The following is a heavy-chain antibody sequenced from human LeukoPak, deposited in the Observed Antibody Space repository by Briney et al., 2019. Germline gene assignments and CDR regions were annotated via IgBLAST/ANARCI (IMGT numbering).Heavy chain of an antibody. D-gene: IGHD2-15*01. V-gene: IGHV3-21*04. Sequence: GGSLRLSCAASGFTFSRHSINWVRQAPGKGLEWVSSISSSSSYIYYADSVKGRFTISRDNAKNSLYLQMNSLRAEDTAAYYCARVLRYCSGGNCYSGGLGYMDVWGKGTTVTIS. J-gene: IGHJ6*03. CDR3: ARVLRYCSGGNCYSGGLGYMDV. CDR2: ISSSSSYI. CDR1: GFTFSRHS.